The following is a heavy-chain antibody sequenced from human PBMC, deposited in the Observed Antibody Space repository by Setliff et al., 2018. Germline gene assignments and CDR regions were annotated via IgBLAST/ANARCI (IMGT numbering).Heavy chain of an antibody. CDR2: IYYSGST. CDR3: ARDKRQYNFWSGYYGSWGNYFDY. V-gene: IGHV4-59*12. D-gene: IGHD3-3*01. Sequence: SETLSLTCTVSGDSISSYYWSWIRQPPGKGLEWIGYIYYSGSTNYNPSLKSRVTISVDTSKNQFSLKLSSVTAADTAVYYCARDKRQYNFWSGYYGSWGNYFDYWGQGTLVTVSS. J-gene: IGHJ4*02. CDR1: GDSISSYY.